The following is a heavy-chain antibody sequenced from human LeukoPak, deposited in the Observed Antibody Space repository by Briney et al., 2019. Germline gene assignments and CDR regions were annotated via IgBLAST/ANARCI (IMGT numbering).Heavy chain of an antibody. CDR1: GYSFTSYW. CDR2: IYPGDSDT. J-gene: IGHJ4*02. Sequence: GESLKISCKGSGYSFTSYWIGWVRQMPGKGLEWMGIIYPGDSDTRYSPSFQGQVTISADKSISTAYLQWSSLKAPDTAMYYCARPPYYYGSGSYYFDYWGQGTLVTVSS. D-gene: IGHD3-10*01. CDR3: ARPPYYYGSGSYYFDY. V-gene: IGHV5-51*01.